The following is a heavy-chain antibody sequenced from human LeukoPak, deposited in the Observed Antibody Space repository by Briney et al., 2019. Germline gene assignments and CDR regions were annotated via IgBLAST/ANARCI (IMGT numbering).Heavy chain of an antibody. D-gene: IGHD1-26*01. CDR1: GFTFSSYA. J-gene: IGHJ4*02. CDR3: AKGGPPTGASPRPWDFNY. Sequence: PGGSLRLSCAASGFTFSSYAMHWVRQAPGKGLEWVAVISYDGNNQYYADSVKGRFTISRDNSKSTLYLQMNSLRSEDTAVYYCAKGGPPTGASPRPWDFNYWGQGTLVTVSS. V-gene: IGHV3-30*04. CDR2: ISYDGNNQ.